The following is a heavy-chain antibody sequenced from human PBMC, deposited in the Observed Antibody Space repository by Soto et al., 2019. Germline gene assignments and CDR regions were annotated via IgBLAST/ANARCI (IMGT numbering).Heavy chain of an antibody. V-gene: IGHV4-39*01. CDR1: GGSISSSSYY. Sequence: KTSETLSLTCTVSGGSISSSSYYWGWIRQPPGKGLEWIGSIYYSGSTYYNPSLKSRVTISVDTSKNQFSLKLSPVTAADTAVYYCARLRQQLVLWFDPWGQGTLVAVSS. CDR2: IYYSGST. CDR3: ARLRQQLVLWFDP. D-gene: IGHD6-13*01. J-gene: IGHJ5*02.